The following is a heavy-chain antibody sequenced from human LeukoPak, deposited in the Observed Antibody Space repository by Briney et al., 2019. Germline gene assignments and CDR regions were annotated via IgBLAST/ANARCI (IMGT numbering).Heavy chain of an antibody. V-gene: IGHV3-30*03. J-gene: IGHJ4*02. CDR1: RFSFGSYG. CDR3: ARPQGGRQLWLHFDY. CDR2: ISYDGNNK. D-gene: IGHD5-18*01. Sequence: PGRSLRLSCAASRFSFGSYGMHWVRQAPGKGLEWVAVISYDGNNKYYADSVKGRFTISRDNSKNTLYLQMNSLRAEDTAVYYCARPQGGRQLWLHFDYWGQGTLVTVSS.